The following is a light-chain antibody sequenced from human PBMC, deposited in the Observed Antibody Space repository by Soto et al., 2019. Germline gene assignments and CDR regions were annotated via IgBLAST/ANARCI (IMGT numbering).Light chain of an antibody. CDR1: QSIGRW. J-gene: IGKJ4*01. CDR3: QQANSFPLT. CDR2: AAS. V-gene: IGKV1-12*01. Sequence: DIQMTQSPSTLSASVGDRVIITCRASQSIGRWLAWYQQKPGKAPKLLIYAASSLQSGVPSRFSGSGSGTDFTLTISSLQPEDFATYYCQQANSFPLTFGGGTKVDIK.